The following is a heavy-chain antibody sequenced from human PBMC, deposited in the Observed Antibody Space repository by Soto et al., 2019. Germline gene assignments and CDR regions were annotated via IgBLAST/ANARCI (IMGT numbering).Heavy chain of an antibody. V-gene: IGHV1-18*01. D-gene: IGHD3-3*01. Sequence: QVQLVQSGAEVKKPGASVKVSFKASGYTFTNYGFTWGRQAPGQGLEWMGWISAYNGNTNSAQKLQGRITMTTDTFTSTAYMELRSLRSDDTAVDYCASDQYNFWTGYLRQWCQGTLVTVSS. CDR3: ASDQYNFWTGYLRQ. CDR2: ISAYNGNT. J-gene: IGHJ4*02. CDR1: GYTFTNYG.